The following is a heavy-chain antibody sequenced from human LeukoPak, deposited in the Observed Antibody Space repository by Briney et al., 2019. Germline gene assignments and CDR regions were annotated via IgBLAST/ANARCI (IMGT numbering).Heavy chain of an antibody. CDR3: ARHTENNWNSYYYYYMDV. CDR2: FYPGDSDT. V-gene: IGHV5-51*01. CDR1: GYSFTSYW. J-gene: IGHJ6*03. D-gene: IGHD1-7*01. Sequence: GESLKISCKGSGYSFTSYWIGWVRQLPGKGLEWMGIFYPGDSDTRYSPSFQGQVTISADKSISTAYLQWSSLKASDTAMYYCARHTENNWNSYYYYYMDVWGKGTTVTVSS.